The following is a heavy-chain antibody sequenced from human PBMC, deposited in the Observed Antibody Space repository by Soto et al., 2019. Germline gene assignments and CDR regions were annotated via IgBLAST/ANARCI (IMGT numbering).Heavy chain of an antibody. CDR2: ISKSDCT. CDR1: GFAFNGYG. CDR3: ARENSIIIPAVSDF. J-gene: IGHJ4*02. V-gene: IGHV3-21*01. D-gene: IGHD2-2*01. Sequence: GTLSLSCTVSGFAFNGYGFNWVRQPPGKGLEWVSSISKSDCTYYSDSVRGRFAISRDNAKSSVSLQMNTIRVEDTAVYYCARENSIIIPAVSDFWGQGTLVTVYS.